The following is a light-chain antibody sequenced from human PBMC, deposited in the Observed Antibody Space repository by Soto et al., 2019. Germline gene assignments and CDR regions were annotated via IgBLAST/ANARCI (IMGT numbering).Light chain of an antibody. CDR2: DVV. Sequence: QSALTKPAPVSVSPGQSITSFCTGTSSDVGGFNSVSWYQLRPGTAPKLILYDVVDRPSGVSYRFSGSNSGNTASLTISGLQAADEADYFCSSYTSTMTNVFGSGTKVTVL. CDR3: SSYTSTMTNV. V-gene: IGLV2-14*03. J-gene: IGLJ1*01. CDR1: SSDVGGFNS.